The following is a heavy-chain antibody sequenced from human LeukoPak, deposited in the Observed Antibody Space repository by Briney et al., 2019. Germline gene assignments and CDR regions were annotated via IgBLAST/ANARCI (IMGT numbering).Heavy chain of an antibody. V-gene: IGHV1-2*02. CDR2: TNPNSGGT. CDR1: GYTFTGYY. CDR3: AREDGDYYYGMDV. D-gene: IGHD4-17*01. Sequence: ASVKVSCKASGYTFTGYYMHWVRQAPGQGLEWMGWTNPNSGGTNYAQKFQGRVTMTRDTSISTAYMELSRLRSDDTAVYYCAREDGDYYYGMDVWGQGTTVSVSS. J-gene: IGHJ6*02.